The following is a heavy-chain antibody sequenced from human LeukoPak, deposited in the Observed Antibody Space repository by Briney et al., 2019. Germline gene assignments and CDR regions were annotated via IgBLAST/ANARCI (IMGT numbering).Heavy chain of an antibody. CDR1: GGSISSSSYY. CDR3: ARRMIGIRFDP. J-gene: IGHJ5*02. D-gene: IGHD3-22*01. CDR2: IYYSGSV. V-gene: IGHV4-39*01. Sequence: LETLSLTCTVSGGSISSSSYYWGWIRQPPGKGLEWIASIYYSGSVHYNPSLKSRVTMSVDTSKNQFSLNLRSVTAADTAVYYCARRMIGIRFDPWGQGTLVTVSS.